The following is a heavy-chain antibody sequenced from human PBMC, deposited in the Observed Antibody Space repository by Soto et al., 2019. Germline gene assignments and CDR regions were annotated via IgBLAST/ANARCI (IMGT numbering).Heavy chain of an antibody. CDR1: GGTFSSYA. CDR3: ASKGIYGSGSYNYYGMDV. CDR2: IIPIFGTA. V-gene: IGHV1-69*13. Sequence: GASVKVPCKASGGTFSSYAISWVRQAPGQGLEWMGGIIPIFGTANYAQKFQGRVTITADESTSTAYMELSSLRSEDTAVYYCASKGIYGSGSYNYYGMDVWGQGTTVTVSS. J-gene: IGHJ6*02. D-gene: IGHD3-10*01.